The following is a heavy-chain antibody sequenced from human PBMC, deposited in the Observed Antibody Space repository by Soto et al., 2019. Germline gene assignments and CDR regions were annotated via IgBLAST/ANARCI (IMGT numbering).Heavy chain of an antibody. Sequence: FWFAVINAGFSGVSPPPGKWLEGVVRIKSKTDGGTTDYAAPVKGRFTISRDDSKNTLYLQMNSLKTEDTAVYYCTTDPAFLYDYGSSGYFGGTEVWRQG. J-gene: IGHJ6*02. CDR1: WFAVINAG. CDR3: TTDPAFLYDYGSSGYFGGTEV. CDR2: IKSKTDGGTT. V-gene: IGHV3-15*01. D-gene: IGHD3-22*01.